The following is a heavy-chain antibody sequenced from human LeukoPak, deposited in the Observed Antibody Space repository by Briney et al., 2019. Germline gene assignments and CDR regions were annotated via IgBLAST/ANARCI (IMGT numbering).Heavy chain of an antibody. CDR3: ARDTNIPESETFHY. Sequence: ASVKVSCKASGYTFSDFYIHWVRQAPGQGPEWMGWTNPNIGSTNSAQKFQGRLTMTRDTSICTAYMELSGLRSDDTAVYYCARDTNIPESETFHYWGQGTLVTVSS. CDR1: GYTFSDFY. J-gene: IGHJ4*02. CDR2: TNPNIGST. D-gene: IGHD2-2*02. V-gene: IGHV1-2*02.